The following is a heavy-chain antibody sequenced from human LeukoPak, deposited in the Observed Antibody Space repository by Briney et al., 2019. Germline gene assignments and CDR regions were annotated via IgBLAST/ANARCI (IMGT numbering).Heavy chain of an antibody. D-gene: IGHD3-3*01. V-gene: IGHV4-38-2*01. CDR3: ASTIFGVAFDY. CDR2: IYHSGST. CDR1: GYSISSGYY. Sequence: SETLSLTCAVSGYSISSGYYWGWIRQPPGKGLEWIGSIYHSGSTYYNPSLKSRVTMSVDTSKNQFSLKLSSVTATDTAVYYCASTIFGVAFDYWGQGTLVTVSS. J-gene: IGHJ4*02.